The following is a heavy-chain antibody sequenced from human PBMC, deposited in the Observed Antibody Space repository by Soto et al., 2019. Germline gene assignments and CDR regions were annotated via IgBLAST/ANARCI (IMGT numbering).Heavy chain of an antibody. J-gene: IGHJ4*02. CDR2: ISYSGST. CDR3: ARGVPYYDVLTGYRHYFDY. Sequence: SETLSLTCTVSGGSISSCYWSWIRQPPGKGLEWIGYISYSGSTNYNPSLKSRVTMSVDTSKNQFSLKLSSVTAADTAVYYCARGVPYYDVLTGYRHYFDYWGQGTLVTVSS. D-gene: IGHD3-9*01. V-gene: IGHV4-59*01. CDR1: GGSISSCY.